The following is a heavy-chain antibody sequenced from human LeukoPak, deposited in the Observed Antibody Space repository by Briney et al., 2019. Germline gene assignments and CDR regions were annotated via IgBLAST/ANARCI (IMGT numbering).Heavy chain of an antibody. Sequence: SETLSLTCTVSGVSSSSSYWSWIRQPPGKGLEWIGYIFYTGDSNHNPSFKSRVSISLDTSKDQISLKLSSVTAVDTAVYYCARHRFASPLDSWGQGTLVTVSS. J-gene: IGHJ4*02. V-gene: IGHV4-59*08. CDR1: GVSSSSSY. CDR3: ARHRFASPLDS. CDR2: IFYTGDS. D-gene: IGHD2-21*01.